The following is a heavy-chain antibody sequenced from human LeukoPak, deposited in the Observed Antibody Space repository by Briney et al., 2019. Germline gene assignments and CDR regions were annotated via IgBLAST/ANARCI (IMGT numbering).Heavy chain of an antibody. V-gene: IGHV3-30*04. CDR1: RFTFSSFV. D-gene: IGHD3-10*01. CDR2: ISYDGSNK. Sequence: PGGSLRLSCAASRFTFSSFVMHWVRQAPGKGLEWVALISYDGSNKYYADSVKGRFTISRDNSKNTLYLQMNSLRAEDTAVYYCARDQITTVRGIIARSTPYYDYHYMDVWGKGTTVTVSS. J-gene: IGHJ6*03. CDR3: ARDQITTVRGIIARSTPYYDYHYMDV.